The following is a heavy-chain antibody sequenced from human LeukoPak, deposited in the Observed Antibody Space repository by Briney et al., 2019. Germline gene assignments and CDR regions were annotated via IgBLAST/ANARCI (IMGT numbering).Heavy chain of an antibody. D-gene: IGHD3-16*01. J-gene: IGHJ4*02. CDR1: GFTFSNYW. CDR2: IKQDGSEK. CDR3: ARDISYSGGASFDY. Sequence: GGSLRLSCAASGFTFSNYWWIWVRQAPGKGLEWLGNIKQDGSEKRYADSVKGRFTISRDNSKNTLYLQMNSLRAEDTAVYYCARDISYSGGASFDYWGQGTLVTVSS. V-gene: IGHV3-7*01.